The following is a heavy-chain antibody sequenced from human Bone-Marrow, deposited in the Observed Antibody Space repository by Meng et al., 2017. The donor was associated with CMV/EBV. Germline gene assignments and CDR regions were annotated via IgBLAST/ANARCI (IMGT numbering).Heavy chain of an antibody. CDR3: ARDVSTWIQQRAYGMDV. Sequence: GESLKISCAASGFTFSSYWMSWVRQAPGKGLEWVSSISSSSSYIYYADSVKGRFTISRDNAKNSLYLQMNSLRAEDTAVYYCARDVSTWIQQRAYGMDVWGQGTTVTVSS. J-gene: IGHJ6*02. D-gene: IGHD5-18*01. CDR1: GFTFSSYW. CDR2: ISSSSSYI. V-gene: IGHV3-21*01.